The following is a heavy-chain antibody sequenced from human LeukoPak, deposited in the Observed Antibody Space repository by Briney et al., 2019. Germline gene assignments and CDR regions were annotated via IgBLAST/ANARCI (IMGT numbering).Heavy chain of an antibody. V-gene: IGHV3-23*01. Sequence: GGSLSLSCVASGFTFNSYAMYWFRKAPGKGLEWISGIFGSGGSAHYADSVKGRFTISRDNSKNTVYLQLDSLRVEDTAVYYCGKTTVGYSSGRYPGWPVDYWGQGALVTVSS. J-gene: IGHJ4*02. CDR2: IFGSGGSA. CDR3: GKTTVGYSSGRYPGWPVDY. CDR1: GFTFNSYA. D-gene: IGHD2-15*01.